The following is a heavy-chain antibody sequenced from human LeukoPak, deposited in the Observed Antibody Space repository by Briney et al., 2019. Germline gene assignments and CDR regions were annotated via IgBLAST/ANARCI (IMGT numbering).Heavy chain of an antibody. CDR3: ARVSSLAVAGFFDY. CDR1: GFTFSTYP. J-gene: IGHJ4*02. V-gene: IGHV3-23*01. CDR2: ISGSGDTT. D-gene: IGHD6-19*01. Sequence: GGSMRLSCAASGFTFSTYPMSWVRQAPGKGLEWVSAISGSGDTTYYADSVKGRFTISRDNAKNSLYLQMNSLRAEDTAVYYCARVSSLAVAGFFDYWGQGILVTVSS.